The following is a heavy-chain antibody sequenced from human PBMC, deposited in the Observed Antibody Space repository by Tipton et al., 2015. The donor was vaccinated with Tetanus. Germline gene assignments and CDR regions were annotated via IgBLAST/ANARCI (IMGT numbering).Heavy chain of an antibody. CDR3: AKDYSSSSWTWSRRYFDL. Sequence: SLRLSCSASGFTFSNYWMSWVRQAPGKGLEWVANIKKDESEKDYVDSVRGRFTISRDSAKNSLYLQMNSLRPEDTAVYFCAKDYSSSSWTWSRRYFDLWGRGTLVAVSS. V-gene: IGHV3-7*03. CDR1: GFTFSNYW. D-gene: IGHD6-6*01. J-gene: IGHJ2*01. CDR2: IKKDESEK.